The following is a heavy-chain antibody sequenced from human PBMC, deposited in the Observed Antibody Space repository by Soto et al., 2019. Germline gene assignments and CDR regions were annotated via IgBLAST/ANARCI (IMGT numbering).Heavy chain of an antibody. CDR1: GGTFSSYA. V-gene: IGHV1-69*12. CDR3: AGHSSGVPGYYYGMDV. Sequence: QVQLVQSGAEVKKPGSSVKVSCKASGGTFSSYAISWVRQAPGQGLEWMGGIIPIFGTADYAQKFQGRVTITADESTSTAYMELSSLRSEATAVYYCAGHSSGVPGYYYGMDVWGQGTTVTVSS. D-gene: IGHD3-22*01. J-gene: IGHJ6*02. CDR2: IIPIFGTA.